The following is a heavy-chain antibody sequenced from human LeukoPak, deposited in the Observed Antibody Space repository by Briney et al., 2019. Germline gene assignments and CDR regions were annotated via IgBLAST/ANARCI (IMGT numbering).Heavy chain of an antibody. CDR2: IYYSGST. CDR1: GGSISSYY. D-gene: IGHD6-19*01. CDR3: ARDSEQLGSFDY. J-gene: IGHJ4*02. Sequence: PSETLSLTCTVSGGSISSYYWSWIRQPPGKGLEWIGYIYYSGSTNYNPSLKSRVTISVDTSKNQFSLKLSSVTAADTAVYYCARDSEQLGSFDYWGQGTLVTVSS. V-gene: IGHV4-59*01.